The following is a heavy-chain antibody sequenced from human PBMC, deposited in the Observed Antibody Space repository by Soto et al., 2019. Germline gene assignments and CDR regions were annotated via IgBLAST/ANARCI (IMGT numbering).Heavy chain of an antibody. CDR3: ARELVVGPAEYFQH. Sequence: GGSLRLSCAVSGFTFGRNWMSWVRQTPGKGLEWVANINEDGSEKYYVDSVKGRFTISRDNAKNALYLQMNSLRAEDTAIYYCARELVVGPAEYFQHWGPGTQVTVSS. CDR2: INEDGSEK. J-gene: IGHJ1*01. CDR1: GFTFGRNW. D-gene: IGHD2-15*01. V-gene: IGHV3-7*01.